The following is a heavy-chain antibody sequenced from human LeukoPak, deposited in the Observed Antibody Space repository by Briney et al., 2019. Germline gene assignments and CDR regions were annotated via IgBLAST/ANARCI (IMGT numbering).Heavy chain of an antibody. CDR2: INPNSGGT. CDR1: GYTFTGYY. V-gene: IGHV1-2*02. CDR3: AREVGYDSSGRPEAVDI. J-gene: IGHJ3*02. Sequence: GASVKVSCKASGYTFTGYYMHWVRRAPGQGLEWMGWINPNSGGTNYAQKFQGRVTMTRDTSIRTAYMELSRLTSDDTAVYYCAREVGYDSSGRPEAVDIWGQGTMVTVSS. D-gene: IGHD3-22*01.